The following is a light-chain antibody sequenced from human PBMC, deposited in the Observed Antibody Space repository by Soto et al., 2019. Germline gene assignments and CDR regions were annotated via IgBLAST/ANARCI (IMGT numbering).Light chain of an antibody. V-gene: IGKV3-20*01. CDR1: QTVASNF. CDR2: GAS. J-gene: IGKJ4*01. Sequence: EVVLTQSPGTLSLSPGDRATLSCRASQTVASNFLAWYQHKPGQSPRLLIYGASTMATDIPARFSGSGSGQDFTLTISRLEHEDSAVYFCQQYGTSPPLTFGGGTKVEIK. CDR3: QQYGTSPPLT.